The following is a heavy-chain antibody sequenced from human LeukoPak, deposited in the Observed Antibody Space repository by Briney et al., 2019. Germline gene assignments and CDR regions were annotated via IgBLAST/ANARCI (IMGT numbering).Heavy chain of an antibody. CDR3: ARSLVGGSYWGYYYYGMDV. D-gene: IGHD1-26*01. CDR2: ISYDGSNK. J-gene: IGHJ6*02. V-gene: IGHV3-30*03. CDR1: GFTFSSYG. Sequence: PGGPLRLSCAASGFTFSSYGMHWVRQAPGKGLEWVAVISYDGSNKYYADSVKGRFTISRDNSKNTLYLQMNSLRSEDTAVYYCARSLVGGSYWGYYYYGMDVWGQGTTVTVSS.